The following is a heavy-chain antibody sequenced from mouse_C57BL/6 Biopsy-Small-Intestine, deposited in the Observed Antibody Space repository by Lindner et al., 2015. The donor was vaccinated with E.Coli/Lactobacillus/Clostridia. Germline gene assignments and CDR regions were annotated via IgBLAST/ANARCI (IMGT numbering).Heavy chain of an antibody. CDR1: GERDSTDA. J-gene: IGHJ4*01. CDR3: TSEMRRRDFWNSDYKFNFVGADY. Sequence: SVKVSCKISGERDSTDAVSWVRQAPGQGLEWMGGIIPIFGKTNYAQRFQGRLTITADESTDTAYMELSGLTSEDTAVYYCTSEMRRRDFWNSDYKFNFVGADYWGQGTLVTVSS. D-gene: IGHD2-4*01. V-gene: IGHV1S26*01. CDR2: IIPIFGKT.